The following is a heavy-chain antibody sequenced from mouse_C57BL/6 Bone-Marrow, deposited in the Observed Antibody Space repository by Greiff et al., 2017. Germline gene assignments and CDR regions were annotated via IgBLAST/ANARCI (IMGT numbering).Heavy chain of an antibody. CDR2: IDPSDSYT. CDR3: ARRPGLAY. Sequence: QVQLQQPGAELVRPGTSVKLSCKASGYTFTSYWMHWVKQRPGQGLEWIGMIDPSDSYTNYNQKFKGKATLTVDTSSSTAYMQLSSLTSVDSAVYYCARRPGLAYWGQGTLVTVSA. CDR1: GYTFTSYW. V-gene: IGHV1-59*01. J-gene: IGHJ3*01.